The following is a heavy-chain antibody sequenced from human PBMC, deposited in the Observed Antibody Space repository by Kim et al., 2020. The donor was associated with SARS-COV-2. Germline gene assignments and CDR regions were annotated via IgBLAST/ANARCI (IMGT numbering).Heavy chain of an antibody. CDR2: YI. Sequence: YIYYADSVKGRFTISRDNAKNSLYLQMNSLRAEDTAVYYCAIDLGWFDPWGQGTLVTVSS. CDR3: AIDLGWFDP. J-gene: IGHJ5*02. V-gene: IGHV3-21*01.